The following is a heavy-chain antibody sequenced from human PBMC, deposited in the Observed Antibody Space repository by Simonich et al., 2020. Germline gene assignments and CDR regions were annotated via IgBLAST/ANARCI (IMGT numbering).Heavy chain of an antibody. CDR2: ISGSGGST. D-gene: IGHD3-22*01. CDR1: GFTFSSYA. Sequence: GGGLVQPGGSLRLSCAASGFTFSSYAMSWVRQAPGKGLGWVSAISGSGGSTSYADSVKGRFTISRDNSKNPLYLQMNSLRAEDTAVYYCAKDLGERITMIVVVIDAFDIWGQGTMVTVSS. V-gene: IGHV3-23*01. J-gene: IGHJ3*02. CDR3: AKDLGERITMIVVVIDAFDI.